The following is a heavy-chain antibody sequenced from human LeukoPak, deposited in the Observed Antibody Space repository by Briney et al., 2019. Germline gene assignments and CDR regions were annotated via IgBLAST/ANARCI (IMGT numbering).Heavy chain of an antibody. CDR3: ASTDKGGTGTY. D-gene: IGHD1-1*01. V-gene: IGHV4-59*01. Sequence: PSETLSLTCTVSGGSITTYYWSWIRQPPGKGLEWIGYIYHSEITNYNPSLKSRVTISVGTSKNQFSLKLSSVTAADTAVYYCASTDKGGTGTYWGQGTLVTVSS. CDR2: IYHSEIT. J-gene: IGHJ4*02. CDR1: GGSITTYY.